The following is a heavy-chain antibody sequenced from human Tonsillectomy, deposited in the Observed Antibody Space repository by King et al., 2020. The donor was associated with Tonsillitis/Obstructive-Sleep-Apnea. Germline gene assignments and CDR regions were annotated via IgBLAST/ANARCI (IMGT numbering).Heavy chain of an antibody. CDR1: GFTFSSYA. CDR3: VKDRYPITMILVAKPLQH. D-gene: IGHD3-22*01. CDR2: ISGSGGST. Sequence: VQLVESGGGLVQPGGSLRLSCAASGFTFSSYAMRWVRQAPGKGLEWVSVISGSGGSTYYADSVKGRFTISRDNSKNTLYLQMNSLRAEDTAVYYCVKDRYPITMILVAKPLQHWGQGTLVTVSS. V-gene: IGHV3-23*04. J-gene: IGHJ1*01.